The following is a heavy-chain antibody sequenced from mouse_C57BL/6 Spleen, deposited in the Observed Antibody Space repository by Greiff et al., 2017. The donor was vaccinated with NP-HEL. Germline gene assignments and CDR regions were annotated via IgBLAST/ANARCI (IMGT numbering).Heavy chain of an antibody. D-gene: IGHD4-1*01. J-gene: IGHJ4*01. V-gene: IGHV5-9-1*02. CDR2: ISSGGDYI. CDR1: GFTFSSYA. Sequence: EVMLVESGEGLVKPGGSLKLSCAASGFTFSSYAMSWVRQTPEKRLEWVAYISSGGDYIYYADTVKGRFTISRDNARNTLYLQMSSLKSEDTAMYYCTRAPLAGTLGDYWGQGTSVTVSS. CDR3: TRAPLAGTLGDY.